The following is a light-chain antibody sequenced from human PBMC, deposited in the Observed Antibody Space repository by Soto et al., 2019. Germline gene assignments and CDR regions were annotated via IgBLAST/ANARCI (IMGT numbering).Light chain of an antibody. CDR1: QSVSTY. Sequence: EIVLTQSPATLSLSPGERATLSCRASQSVSTYISWYQQKPGQAPRRLIYDVSNRASGIPARFSGSGSGTDFTLTISSLAPEDFAFYYCQQRSNWPLTFGGGTKVQIK. CDR2: DVS. J-gene: IGKJ4*01. V-gene: IGKV3-11*01. CDR3: QQRSNWPLT.